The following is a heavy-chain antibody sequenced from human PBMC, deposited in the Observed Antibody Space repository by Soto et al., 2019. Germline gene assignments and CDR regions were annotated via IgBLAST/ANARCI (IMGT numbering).Heavy chain of an antibody. Sequence: PXGSLRLYCEDAGVIFGDLCMRWIRQAPGKGLEWVSYISLSRGYTKYADSVKGRFTISRENTKNLLYPQMNSLRAEDTAVYYCARSVDLDHWGQGSLVTVSS. CDR1: GVIFGDLC. V-gene: IGHV3-11*06. J-gene: IGHJ4*02. CDR3: ARSVDLDH. CDR2: ISLSRGYT. D-gene: IGHD2-15*01.